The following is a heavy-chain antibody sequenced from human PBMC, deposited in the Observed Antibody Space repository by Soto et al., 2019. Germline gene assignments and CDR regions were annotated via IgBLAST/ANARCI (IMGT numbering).Heavy chain of an antibody. Sequence: VGSLRLSRAASGFTVSNNYISWVRQAPGKGLEWVSHIYSGGTTYYTDSVKGRFTISRDNSKNTLYLHMNSLRVEDTAVYYCARDQFFGSASSNNRYSYFYGMDVWGQGTTGTVSS. D-gene: IGHD3-10*01. CDR1: GFTVSNNY. J-gene: IGHJ6*02. CDR3: ARDQFFGSASSNNRYSYFYGMDV. CDR2: IYSGGTT. V-gene: IGHV3-53*01.